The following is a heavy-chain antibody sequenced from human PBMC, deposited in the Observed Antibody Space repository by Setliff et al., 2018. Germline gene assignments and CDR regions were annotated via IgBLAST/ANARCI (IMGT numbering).Heavy chain of an antibody. CDR2: IKQDGSEK. J-gene: IGHJ6*02. Sequence: HPGGSLRLSCAASGFTFSIYWMTWVRQAPGKGLEWVANIKQDGSEKYYVDSVKGRFTISRDNAKNSLYLRMNSLRADDTAVYYCARDVRVYDSSGYYYYYYGMDVWGQGTTVTVSS. CDR3: ARDVRVYDSSGYYYYYYGMDV. V-gene: IGHV3-7*01. CDR1: GFTFSIYW. D-gene: IGHD3-22*01.